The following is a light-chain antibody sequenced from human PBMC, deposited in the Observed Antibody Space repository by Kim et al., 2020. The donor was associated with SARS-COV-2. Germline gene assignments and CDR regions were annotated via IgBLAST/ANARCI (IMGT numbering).Light chain of an antibody. CDR3: SSYTTSKTFV. Sequence: QSALTQPPSVSGSPGQSVTISCTGTSSDVGSYDRVSWYQQPPGTAPKLMIYEVSNRPSGVPDRFSRSKSGNTASLAISGLQAEDEADYYCSSYTTSKTFVFGTGTKVTVL. J-gene: IGLJ1*01. CDR2: EVS. V-gene: IGLV2-18*02. CDR1: SSDVGSYDR.